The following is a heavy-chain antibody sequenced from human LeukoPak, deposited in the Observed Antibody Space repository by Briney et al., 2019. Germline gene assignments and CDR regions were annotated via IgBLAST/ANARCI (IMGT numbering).Heavy chain of an antibody. CDR1: GFTFSSYW. CDR3: ARGGYCISTSCHVDY. CDR2: IKQDGSER. Sequence: GGSLRLSCAASGFTFSSYWMNWVRQAPGKGLEWVANIKQDGSERYYVDSVKGRFTISRDNAKNSLYLEMNSLRAEDTAVYYCARGGYCISTSCHVDYWGQGTLVTVSS. J-gene: IGHJ4*02. D-gene: IGHD2-2*01. V-gene: IGHV3-7*04.